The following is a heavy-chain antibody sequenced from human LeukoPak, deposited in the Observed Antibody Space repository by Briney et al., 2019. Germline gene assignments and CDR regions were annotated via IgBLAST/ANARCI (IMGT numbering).Heavy chain of an antibody. CDR3: AKYQRQWLPKGGFDY. CDR1: GFTFSSYG. D-gene: IGHD6-19*01. V-gene: IGHV3-30*18. Sequence: GGSLRLSCAASGFTFSSYGMHWVRQAPGKXLEWVAVISYDGNNKYYADSVKGRFTISRDNSKNTLYLQMDNLRAEDTAVYYCAKYQRQWLPKGGFDYWGQGTLVTVSS. J-gene: IGHJ4*02. CDR2: ISYDGNNK.